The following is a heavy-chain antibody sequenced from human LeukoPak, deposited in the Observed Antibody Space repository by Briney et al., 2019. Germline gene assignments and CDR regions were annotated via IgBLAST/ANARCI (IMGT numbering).Heavy chain of an antibody. Sequence: GGSLRLSCAASGFTFSSYEMNWVRQARGKGLEWVSYISSSGSTIYYADSVKGRFTISRDNAKHSLYLQMNSLRAEDTAVYYCARGSDWRWLQGTHFEYWGQGTLVTVSS. J-gene: IGHJ4*02. V-gene: IGHV3-48*03. CDR3: ARGSDWRWLQGTHFEY. CDR2: ISSSGSTI. D-gene: IGHD5-24*01. CDR1: GFTFSSYE.